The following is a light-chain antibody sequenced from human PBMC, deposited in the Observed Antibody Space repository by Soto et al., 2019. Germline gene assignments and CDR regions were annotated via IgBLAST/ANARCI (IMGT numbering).Light chain of an antibody. V-gene: IGLV2-14*01. CDR2: DVS. J-gene: IGLJ1*01. CDR3: SSYTSSSPYV. Sequence: QSALTQPASVSGSPGQSITISCTGTSSDVGGYNYVSWYQQHPGKAPKLMIYDVSNGPSGVSNRFSGSKSGNTASLTISGLQAEDEADYYCSSYTSSSPYVFGTGTKVTVL. CDR1: SSDVGGYNY.